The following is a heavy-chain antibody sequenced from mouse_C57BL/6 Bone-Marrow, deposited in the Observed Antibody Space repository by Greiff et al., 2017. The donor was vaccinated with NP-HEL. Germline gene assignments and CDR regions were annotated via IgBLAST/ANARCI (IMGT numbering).Heavy chain of an antibody. V-gene: IGHV5-16*01. D-gene: IGHD2-4*01. CDR2: INYDGSST. J-gene: IGHJ4*01. CDR3: ARDGGLRRRTYAMDY. Sequence: EVQVVESEGGLVQPGSSMKLSCTASGFTFSDYSMAWVRQVPEKGLEWVANINYDGSSTYYLDSLKSRFIISRDNAKNSLYLQMSSLKSEDTATYYCARDGGLRRRTYAMDYWGQGTAVTVSS. CDR1: GFTFSDYS.